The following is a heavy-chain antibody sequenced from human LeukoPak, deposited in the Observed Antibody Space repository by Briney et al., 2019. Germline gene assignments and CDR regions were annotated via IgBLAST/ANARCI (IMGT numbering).Heavy chain of an antibody. V-gene: IGHV1-46*01. CDR3: ARGEEMATIKLYY. D-gene: IGHD5-24*01. CDR2: INPSGGST. J-gene: IGHJ4*02. CDR1: GYTFTSYY. Sequence: AASVKVSCKASGYTFTSYYMHWVRQAPGQGLEWMGIINPSGGSTSYAQKFQGRVTMTRDMSMSTVYMELSTLRSEDTAVYYCARGEEMATIKLYYWGQGTLVTVSS.